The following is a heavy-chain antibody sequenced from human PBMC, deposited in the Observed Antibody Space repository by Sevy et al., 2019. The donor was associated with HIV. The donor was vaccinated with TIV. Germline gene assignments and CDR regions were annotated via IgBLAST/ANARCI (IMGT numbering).Heavy chain of an antibody. CDR2: IKQDGSEK. J-gene: IGHJ4*02. CDR1: GFTFSSYW. V-gene: IGHV3-7*01. CDR3: ATSGWET. D-gene: IGHD1-26*01. Sequence: GGSLRLSCAASGFTFSSYWMNWIRQAPGKGLEWVANIKQDGSEKYYVDSVKGRFTISRDNAKNSLYLEMNTLRAEDTGVYCCATSGWETWGQGTRVTVS.